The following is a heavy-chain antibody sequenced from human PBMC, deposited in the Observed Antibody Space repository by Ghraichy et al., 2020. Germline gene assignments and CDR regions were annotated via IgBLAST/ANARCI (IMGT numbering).Heavy chain of an antibody. Sequence: GGSLRLSCAASQFTFSTYGMSWVRQAPGKGSEWVSGISHRGDITYYADTVKGRFTSTRDNSKNTLYLQMNSLRAEDTAVYLGTSRGTVWGQGTTVTVSS. D-gene: IGHD1-1*01. CDR2: ISHRGDIT. J-gene: IGHJ6*02. CDR3: TSRGTV. CDR1: QFTFSTYG. V-gene: IGHV3-23*01.